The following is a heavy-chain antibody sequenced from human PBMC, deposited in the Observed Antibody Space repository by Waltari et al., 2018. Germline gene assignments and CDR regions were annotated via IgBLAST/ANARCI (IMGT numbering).Heavy chain of an antibody. D-gene: IGHD3-3*01. CDR1: GGSISSGGYS. CDR2: IYHSGST. V-gene: IGHV4-30-2*01. Sequence: QLQLQESGSGLVKPSQTLSLTCAVSGGSISSGGYSWRWIRQPPGKGLEWIGYIYHSGSTYYNPSLKSRVTISVDRSKNQFSLKLSSVTAADTAVYYCARAGRGFLEWPNNWFDPWGQGTLVTVSS. J-gene: IGHJ5*02. CDR3: ARAGRGFLEWPNNWFDP.